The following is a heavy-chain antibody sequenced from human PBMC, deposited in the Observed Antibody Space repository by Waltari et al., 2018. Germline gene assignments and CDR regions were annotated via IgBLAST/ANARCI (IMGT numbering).Heavy chain of an antibody. CDR2: IKGYGGST. J-gene: IGHJ5*02. Sequence: EVQLVESGGGLVQPGGSLRLSCAASGFTFSSYWMHWVRQAPGKGLVWVSRIKGYGGSTSYADSVKGRFTISRDNANNTLYLQMNSLRAEDTAVYYCTRTRYCSTTNCQVDWFDPWGQGTLVTVSS. D-gene: IGHD2-2*01. CDR1: GFTFSSYW. V-gene: IGHV3-74*01. CDR3: TRTRYCSTTNCQVDWFDP.